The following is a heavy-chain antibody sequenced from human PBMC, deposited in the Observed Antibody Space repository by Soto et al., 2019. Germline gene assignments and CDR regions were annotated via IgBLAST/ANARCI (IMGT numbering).Heavy chain of an antibody. CDR1: GFTFDDYA. J-gene: IGHJ4*02. Sequence: EVQLVESGGGLVQPGGSLRLPCAASGFTFDDYAIHGVRQAPGKGLEWVSGISWNGAATGYMNSVKGRFSISRDNTKNTLYLQMNSLRSEDTAVYYCANLPLYGSGFDCWGQGTLVTVSS. D-gene: IGHD3-10*01. CDR3: ANLPLYGSGFDC. V-gene: IGHV3-9*01. CDR2: ISWNGAAT.